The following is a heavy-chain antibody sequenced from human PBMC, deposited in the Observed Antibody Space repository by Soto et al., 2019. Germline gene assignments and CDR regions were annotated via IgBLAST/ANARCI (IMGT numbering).Heavy chain of an antibody. CDR2: IIPIFSTS. CDR1: GGTFSSNV. D-gene: IGHD2-8*01. CDR3: ARGAVVMVFATNLDY. J-gene: IGHJ4*02. Sequence: GASVKVSCKASGGTFSSNVISWVRQAPGQGLEWMGGIIPIFSTSNYAQKFQGRVTITADESTSTAYMELSSLRSEDTAVYYCARGAVVMVFATNLDYWAQGTLVTVSS. V-gene: IGHV1-69*13.